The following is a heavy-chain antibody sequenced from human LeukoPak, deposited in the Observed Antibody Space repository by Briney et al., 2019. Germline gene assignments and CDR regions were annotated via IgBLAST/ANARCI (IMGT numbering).Heavy chain of an antibody. CDR2: INWNGDRT. D-gene: IGHD3-10*01. J-gene: IGHJ4*02. Sequence: GGSLTLSCAPSGFTFHDYDMSWVRQSPGEGLEWVSCINWNGDRTGYADSVKGRFTISRDNAKKSLYLQMNSLRAEDTALYYCARRDYYGSGSPDFWGQGTLVTVSS. V-gene: IGHV3-20*04. CDR1: GFTFHDYD. CDR3: ARRDYYGSGSPDF.